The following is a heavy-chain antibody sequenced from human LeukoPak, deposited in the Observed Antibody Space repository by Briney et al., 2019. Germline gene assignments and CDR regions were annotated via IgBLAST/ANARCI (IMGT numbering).Heavy chain of an antibody. Sequence: PSETLSLTCTVSGGSISSYYWSWIRQPPGKGPEWIGYIYYSGSTNYNPSLKSRVTISVDTSKNQFSLKLSSVTAADTAVYYCARVTGIGYYYYYMDVWGKGTTVTVSS. CDR3: ARVTGIGYYYYYMDV. D-gene: IGHD1-20*01. V-gene: IGHV4-59*08. CDR1: GGSISSYY. J-gene: IGHJ6*03. CDR2: IYYSGST.